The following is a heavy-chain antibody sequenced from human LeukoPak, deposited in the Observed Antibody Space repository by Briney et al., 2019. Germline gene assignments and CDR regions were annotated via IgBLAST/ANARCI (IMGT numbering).Heavy chain of an antibody. Sequence: SETLSLTCTVSGGSISGYYWSWIRQPPGKGLEWIGYIYYSGSSNYNPSLKSRVTISVDTSKNQFSLKLSSVTAADTAVYYCARESGSSWSAVDYCGQGTLVTVSS. CDR3: ARESGSSWSAVDY. CDR1: GGSISGYY. D-gene: IGHD6-13*01. CDR2: IYYSGSS. V-gene: IGHV4-59*01. J-gene: IGHJ4*02.